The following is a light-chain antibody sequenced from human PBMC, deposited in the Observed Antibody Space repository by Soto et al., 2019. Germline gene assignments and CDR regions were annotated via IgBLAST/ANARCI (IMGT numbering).Light chain of an antibody. Sequence: QSALTQPPSASGSPGQSLTISCTGTSTDVGNYNYVSWYQQHPGKAPKLMISDVNRRPSGVPDRCSGSKSGNTASLPVSGLQAEDAADYYCSSYAGSNNGVFGGGTQLTVL. CDR3: SSYAGSNNGV. CDR1: STDVGNYNY. CDR2: DVN. V-gene: IGLV2-8*01. J-gene: IGLJ3*02.